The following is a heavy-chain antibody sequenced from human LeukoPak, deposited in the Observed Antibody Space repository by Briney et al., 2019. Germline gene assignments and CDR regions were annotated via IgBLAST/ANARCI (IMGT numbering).Heavy chain of an antibody. Sequence: GSLRLSCAASGFTFSDYYMTWIRQAPGKGLEWIGYIYYSGSTNYNPSLKSRVTISVDTSKNQFSLKLSSVTAADTAVYYCARNYGSGSYGYYYYYYMDVWGKGTTVTVSS. D-gene: IGHD3-10*01. V-gene: IGHV4-59*01. CDR1: GFTFSDYY. J-gene: IGHJ6*03. CDR3: ARNYGSGSYGYYYYYYMDV. CDR2: IYYSGST.